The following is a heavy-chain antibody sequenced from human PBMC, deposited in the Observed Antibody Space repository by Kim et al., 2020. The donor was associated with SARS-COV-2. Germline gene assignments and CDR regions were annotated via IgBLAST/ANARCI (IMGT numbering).Heavy chain of an antibody. Sequence: GGSLRLSCAASGFTFSSYEMNWVRQAPGKGLEWVSYISSTGSSKYYADSVKGRFLISRDNAKNSLYLQMNSLRAEDTAIYYCARDHPGITLFGVVIGPCDYWGQGTLVTVSS. CDR1: GFTFSSYE. CDR3: ARDHPGITLFGVVIGPCDY. V-gene: IGHV3-48*03. J-gene: IGHJ4*02. D-gene: IGHD3-3*01. CDR2: ISSTGSSK.